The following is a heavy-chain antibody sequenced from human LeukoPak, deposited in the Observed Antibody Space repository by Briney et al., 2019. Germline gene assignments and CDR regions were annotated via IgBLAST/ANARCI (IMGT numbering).Heavy chain of an antibody. CDR3: ARVGHWGYYMDV. V-gene: IGHV3-21*01. Sequence: GGSLRLSCAASGFTFSRYSMNWVRQAPGKGLEWVSSISDDGKYIYYADSVKGRFSISRDNAKSSLYLQMNSLRAEDTAVYYCARVGHWGYYMDVWGKGTTVTVSS. D-gene: IGHD7-27*01. CDR2: ISDDGKYI. J-gene: IGHJ6*03. CDR1: GFTFSRYS.